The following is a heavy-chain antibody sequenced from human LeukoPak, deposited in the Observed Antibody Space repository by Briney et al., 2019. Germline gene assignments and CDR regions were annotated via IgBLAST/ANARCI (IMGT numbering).Heavy chain of an antibody. CDR2: IKQDGSEK. J-gene: IGHJ3*02. CDR1: GFTFSSSW. Sequence: GGSLRLSCAASGFTFSSSWMSWVRQAPGKGLEWVANIKQDGSEKNYVDSVKGRFTISRDNAKNSMYLQMNSLRADDTAEYYCARDRGYNAFDIWGQGTMVTVSS. D-gene: IGHD5-18*01. CDR3: ARDRGYNAFDI. V-gene: IGHV3-7*01.